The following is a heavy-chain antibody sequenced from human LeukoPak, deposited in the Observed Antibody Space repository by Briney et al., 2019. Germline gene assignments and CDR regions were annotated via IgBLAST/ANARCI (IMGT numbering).Heavy chain of an antibody. D-gene: IGHD1-26*01. CDR2: IKHDGSEK. CDR1: GFTFSTYW. CDR3: ASGAQSDY. J-gene: IGHJ4*02. Sequence: GGSLRLSCAASGFTFSTYWMTWVRQAPGKGLQWVANIKHDGSEKYYVESVKGRFTISRDNAKNSLYLQMNSLRAEDTAVYYCASGAQSDYWGQGTLVTVPS. V-gene: IGHV3-7*02.